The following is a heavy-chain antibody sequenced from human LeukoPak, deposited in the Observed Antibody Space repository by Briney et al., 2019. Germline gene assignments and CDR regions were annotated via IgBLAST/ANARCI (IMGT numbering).Heavy chain of an antibody. D-gene: IGHD6-19*01. V-gene: IGHV3-21*01. J-gene: IGHJ3*01. CDR3: ARGQWPYGAFDL. CDR2: ISSTSSYL. CDR1: GFTFSDYA. Sequence: GGSLRLSCAASGFTFSDYAMSWVRQAPGMGLEWVSSISSTSSYLYNADSLKGRVTISRDNAKNSLYLQMNSLRADDTAVYYCARGQWPYGAFDLWGQGTMVTVPS.